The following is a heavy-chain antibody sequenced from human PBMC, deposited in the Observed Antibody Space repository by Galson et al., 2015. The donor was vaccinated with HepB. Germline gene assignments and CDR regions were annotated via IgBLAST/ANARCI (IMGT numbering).Heavy chain of an antibody. CDR3: ARDSIAVRPGWFDP. J-gene: IGHJ5*01. CDR2: ISVYNGNT. Sequence: QSGAEVKKPGESLKISCKASGYTFTTYGISWVRQAPGQGLEWMGWISVYNGNTKYAQKFQGRVTMTTDTSTSTAYMELRSLRSDDTAVYYCARDSIAVRPGWFDPWGQGSLVTVSS. D-gene: IGHD6-6*01. V-gene: IGHV1-18*01. CDR1: GYTFTTYG.